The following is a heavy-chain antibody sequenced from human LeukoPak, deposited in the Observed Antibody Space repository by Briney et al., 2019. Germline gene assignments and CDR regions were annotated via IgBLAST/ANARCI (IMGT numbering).Heavy chain of an antibody. CDR3: ARGYSSGWYVLNWFDP. V-gene: IGHV6-1*01. CDR2: AYYRSKWYN. Sequence: PSQTLSLTCAVSGDTFSSNSAAWSWIRQSPSRGLEWLVRAYYRSKWYNDYAVSVKTRITINPDTSKNQFSLQLNSVTPEDTAVYYCARGYSSGWYVLNWFDPWGQGTLVTVSS. CDR1: GDTFSSNSAA. D-gene: IGHD6-19*01. J-gene: IGHJ5*02.